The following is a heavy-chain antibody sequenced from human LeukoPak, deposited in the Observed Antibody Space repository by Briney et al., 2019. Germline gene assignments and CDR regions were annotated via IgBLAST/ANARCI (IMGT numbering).Heavy chain of an antibody. Sequence: GGSLRLSCAASGFTFSSYEMNWVRQAPGKGLEWVSYISSSGSTIYYADSVKGRFTISRDNSKNTLYLQMNSLRAEDTAVYYCAREVPRRDFWSGYFDYWGQGTLVTVSS. D-gene: IGHD3-3*01. CDR3: AREVPRRDFWSGYFDY. CDR2: ISSSGSTI. J-gene: IGHJ4*02. V-gene: IGHV3-48*03. CDR1: GFTFSSYE.